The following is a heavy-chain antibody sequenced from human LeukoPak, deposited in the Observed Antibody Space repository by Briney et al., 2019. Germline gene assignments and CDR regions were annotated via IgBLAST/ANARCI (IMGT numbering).Heavy chain of an antibody. CDR3: ARDHPRYSGSYYWSFYYYGMDV. J-gene: IGHJ6*02. CDR1: GFIFSDYY. V-gene: IGHV3-11*01. D-gene: IGHD1-26*01. Sequence: GGSLRLSCAASGFIFSDYYMSWIRQAPGKGLEWVSYISSSGSTIYYADSVKGRFTISRDNAKNSLYLQMNSLRAEDTAVYYCARDHPRYSGSYYWSFYYYGMDVWGQGTTVTVSS. CDR2: ISSSGSTI.